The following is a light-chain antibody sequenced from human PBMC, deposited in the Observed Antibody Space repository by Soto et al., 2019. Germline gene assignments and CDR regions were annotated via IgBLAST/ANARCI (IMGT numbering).Light chain of an antibody. V-gene: IGLV1-51*01. CDR2: DNN. Sequence: QSVLTQPPSVSAAPGQKVTISCSGSSSNIGNNYVSWYQQLPGTAPKLLIYDNNKRPSGIPNRFSGSKSGTSATLGIAGLQTGDEAEYYCGTWDSSLSAEVFGTGTKPTVL. J-gene: IGLJ1*01. CDR1: SSNIGNNY. CDR3: GTWDSSLSAEV.